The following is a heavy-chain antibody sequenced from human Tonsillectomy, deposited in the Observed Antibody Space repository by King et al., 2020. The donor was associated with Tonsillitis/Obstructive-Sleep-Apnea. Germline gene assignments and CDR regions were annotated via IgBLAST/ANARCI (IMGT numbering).Heavy chain of an antibody. V-gene: IGHV5-51*03. D-gene: IGHD5-24*01. CDR3: ARGTWLQLASD. J-gene: IGHJ4*02. CDR1: RYSFTNFW. Sequence: VQLVQSGPEVKKPGESLKISCKASRYSFTNFWIAWVRQMPGKGLEWVAIIYPGDSDARYSPSFQGHVTISADKSISTAYLQWNSLKASDTGMYYCARGTWLQLASDGGLGTLVTVSS. CDR2: IYPGDSDA.